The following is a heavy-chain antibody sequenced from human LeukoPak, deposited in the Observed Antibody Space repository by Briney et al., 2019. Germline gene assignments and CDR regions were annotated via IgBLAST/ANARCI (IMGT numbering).Heavy chain of an antibody. D-gene: IGHD6-13*01. V-gene: IGHV4-59*12. CDR1: GGSISSYY. CDR2: IYYSGST. J-gene: IGHJ4*02. Sequence: SETLSLTCTVSGGSISSYYWSWIRQPPGKGLEWIGYIYYSGSTNYNPSLKSRVTISVDTSKNQFSLKLSSVTAADTAVYYCARDQGGEYSSSWFDFWGQGTLVTVSS. CDR3: ARDQGGEYSSSWFDF.